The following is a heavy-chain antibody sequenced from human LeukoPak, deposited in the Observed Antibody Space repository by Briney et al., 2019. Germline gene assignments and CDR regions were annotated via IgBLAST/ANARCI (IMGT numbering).Heavy chain of an antibody. J-gene: IGHJ6*03. CDR3: ARSPARYCSGGSCYSFVYYMDV. V-gene: IGHV4-59*01. CDR2: IYYSGGT. Sequence: SETLSLTCAVYGGSISSYYWSWIRQPPGKGPEWVGYIYYSGGTNYNPSLMSRVTISVDTSKDQFSLKLSPVTAADTAVYYCARSPARYCSGGSCYSFVYYMDVWGKGTTVTVSS. D-gene: IGHD2-15*01. CDR1: GGSISSYY.